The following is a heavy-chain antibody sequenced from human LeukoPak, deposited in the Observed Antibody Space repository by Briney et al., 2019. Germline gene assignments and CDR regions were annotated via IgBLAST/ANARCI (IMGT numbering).Heavy chain of an antibody. CDR1: GGSISSYY. D-gene: IGHD1-26*01. V-gene: IGHV4-59*01. Sequence: NPSETLSLTCTVSGGSISSYYWSWIRQPPGKGLVWIGYIYYSGSTNYNPSLKSRVTISVDTYKNQFSLKLSSVTAADTAVYYCAREGGSYSFDYWGQGTLVTVSS. CDR3: AREGGSYSFDY. CDR2: IYYSGST. J-gene: IGHJ4*02.